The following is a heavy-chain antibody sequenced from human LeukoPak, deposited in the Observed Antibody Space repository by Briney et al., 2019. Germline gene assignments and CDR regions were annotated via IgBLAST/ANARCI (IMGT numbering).Heavy chain of an antibody. CDR3: ARGRGIRYFDWLLNY. Sequence: GASVKVSCKASGYTFTSYDINWVRQATGQGLEWMGWMNPNSGNTGYAQKFQGRVTITRNTSISTAYMELSSLRSEDTAVYYCARGRGIRYFDWLLNYWGQGTLVTVSS. CDR1: GYTFTSYD. V-gene: IGHV1-8*01. D-gene: IGHD3-9*01. J-gene: IGHJ4*02. CDR2: MNPNSGNT.